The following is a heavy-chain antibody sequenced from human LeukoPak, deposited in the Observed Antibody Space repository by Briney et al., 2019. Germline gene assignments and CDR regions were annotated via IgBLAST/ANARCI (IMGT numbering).Heavy chain of an antibody. D-gene: IGHD5-18*01. V-gene: IGHV3-23*01. J-gene: IGHJ4*02. Sequence: GGSLRLSCAASGFTFSNYGMSWVRQVPGKGLEWVSAISGSGGSTFYADSVKGRFTISRDNSKKTLYLQMNSLRAEDTAVYYCAKAIADSYGSFDYWGQGTLVTVSS. CDR3: AKAIADSYGSFDY. CDR2: ISGSGGST. CDR1: GFTFSNYG.